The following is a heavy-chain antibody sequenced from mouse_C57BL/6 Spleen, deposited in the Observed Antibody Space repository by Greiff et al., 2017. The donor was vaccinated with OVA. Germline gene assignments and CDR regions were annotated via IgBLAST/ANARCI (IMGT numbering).Heavy chain of an antibody. CDR1: GFSLTSYG. D-gene: IGHD2-1*01. J-gene: IGHJ4*01. CDR3: ARKLFYGNYDDYAMDY. CDR2: IWSGGST. Sequence: VQLKESGPGLVQPSQSLSITCTVSGFSLTSYGVHWVRQSPGKGLEWLGVIWSGGSTDYNAAFISRLSISKDNSKSQVFFKMNSLQADDTAIYYCARKLFYGNYDDYAMDYWGQGTSVTVSS. V-gene: IGHV2-2*01.